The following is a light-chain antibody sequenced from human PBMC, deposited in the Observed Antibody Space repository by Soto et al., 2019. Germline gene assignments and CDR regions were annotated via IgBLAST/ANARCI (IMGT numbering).Light chain of an antibody. CDR3: QQYNNLPRT. J-gene: IGKJ1*01. V-gene: IGKV3-20*01. Sequence: EIVLTQSPGTLPLSPGEKATLSCRASQSVSSYLAWYQQKPGQAPRLLIYGASTRITGIPDRFSGVGSGTDFTLTISRLDPEDFAVYYCQQYNNLPRTFGQGTKVEIK. CDR2: GAS. CDR1: QSVSSY.